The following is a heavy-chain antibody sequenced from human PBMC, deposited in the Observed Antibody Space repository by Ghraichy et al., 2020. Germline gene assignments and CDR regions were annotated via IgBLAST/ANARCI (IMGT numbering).Heavy chain of an antibody. D-gene: IGHD2-2*01. CDR1: GFTFSSYA. Sequence: GGSLRLSCAASGFTFSSYAMHWVRQAPGKGLEWVAVISYDGSNKYYADSVKGRFTISRDNSKNTLYLQMNSLRAEDTAVYYCARDLLRLVVPAAILEQYYYYYGMDVWGQGTTVSVSS. V-gene: IGHV3-30-3*01. CDR2: ISYDGSNK. CDR3: ARDLLRLVVPAAILEQYYYYYGMDV. J-gene: IGHJ6*02.